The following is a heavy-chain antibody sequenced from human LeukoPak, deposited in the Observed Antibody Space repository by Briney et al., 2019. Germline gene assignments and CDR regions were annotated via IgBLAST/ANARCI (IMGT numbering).Heavy chain of an antibody. D-gene: IGHD2-2*01. CDR2: ISYDGRNK. CDR1: GFTFNNYG. V-gene: IGHV3-30*18. Sequence: GRSLRLSCAASGFTFNNYGMHWVRQAPGKGLEWVAVISYDGRNKHYPDSVKGRFTISRDISTDTLWLQMDSLRTEDTAVYYCAKGPLRGTAAAIDYWGQGTLVTVSS. J-gene: IGHJ4*02. CDR3: AKGPLRGTAAAIDY.